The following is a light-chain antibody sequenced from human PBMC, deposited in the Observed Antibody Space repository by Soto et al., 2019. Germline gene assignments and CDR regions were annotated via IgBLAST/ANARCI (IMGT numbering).Light chain of an antibody. V-gene: IGKV4-1*01. CDR1: QSVLHRSNSKNY. Sequence: DIVMTQSPDSLAVSLGERATINCKSSQSVLHRSNSKNYLAWYQHKPGQPLKLLIYWASTRESGVPDRFSGSGSGTDFTLTISSLQAEDVAVYYCQQYYETPPAFGQGTKLEIK. J-gene: IGKJ2*01. CDR3: QQYYETPPA. CDR2: WAS.